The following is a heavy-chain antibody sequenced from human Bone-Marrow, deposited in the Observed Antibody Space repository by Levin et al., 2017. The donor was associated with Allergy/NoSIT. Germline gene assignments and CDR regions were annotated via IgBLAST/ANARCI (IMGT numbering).Heavy chain of an antibody. Sequence: GESLKISCAASGFTFSSDVMSWVRQAPGKGLEWVSGISGSGGTTYYADSVKGRFTISRDNSKNTLYLQKNSLRAEDTAVYYCAKGSYCSAGTCYSRLGDWGQGTLVTVSS. V-gene: IGHV3-23*01. CDR3: AKGSYCSAGTCYSRLGD. D-gene: IGHD2-15*01. J-gene: IGHJ4*02. CDR1: GFTFSSDV. CDR2: ISGSGGTT.